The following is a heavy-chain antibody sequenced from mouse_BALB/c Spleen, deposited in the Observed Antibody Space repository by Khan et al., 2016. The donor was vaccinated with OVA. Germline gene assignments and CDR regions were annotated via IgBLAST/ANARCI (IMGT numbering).Heavy chain of an antibody. CDR1: GYSITSDYA. CDR3: ARLDYYGSSYEYYAMDY. J-gene: IGHJ4*01. V-gene: IGHV3-2*02. Sequence: VQLQESGPGLVKPSQSLSLTCTVTGYSITSDYAWNWIRQFPGNKLEWMGYISYSGSTSYNPSLKSRISITRDTSKNQFFLQLNSVTTEDTATYYCARLDYYGSSYEYYAMDYWGQGTSVTVSS. CDR2: ISYSGST. D-gene: IGHD1-1*01.